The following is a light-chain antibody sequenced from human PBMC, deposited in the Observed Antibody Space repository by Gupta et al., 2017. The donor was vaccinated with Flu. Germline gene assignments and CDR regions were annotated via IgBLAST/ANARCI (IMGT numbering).Light chain of an antibody. V-gene: IGKV3-11*01. CDR3: QQRGNWPPYT. J-gene: IGKJ2*01. Sequence: EIVLTQSPATLSLSPGERATLSCRASQSVSRFLAWYQQKPGQTPRLLMYDASNRATGIPARFSGSGSGTDFTLTISSLEPEDFAVYYCQQRGNWPPYTFGQGTKLEIK. CDR1: QSVSRF. CDR2: DAS.